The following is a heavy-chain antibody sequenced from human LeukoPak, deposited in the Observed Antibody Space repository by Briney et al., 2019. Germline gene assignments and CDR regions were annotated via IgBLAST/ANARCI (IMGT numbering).Heavy chain of an antibody. J-gene: IGHJ4*02. CDR1: GFIFNNYA. D-gene: IGHD5-18*01. V-gene: IGHV3-23*01. CDR3: MTAAGYNFGQY. CDR2: ISWNSGTT. Sequence: GGSLRLSCAGSGFIFNNYAMHWVRHPPGKGLEWVSGISWNSGTTYYADSVRGRFTISRDNSKNTLYLQMNSLRAEDTAIYYCMTAAGYNFGQYWGQGTLVTVSS.